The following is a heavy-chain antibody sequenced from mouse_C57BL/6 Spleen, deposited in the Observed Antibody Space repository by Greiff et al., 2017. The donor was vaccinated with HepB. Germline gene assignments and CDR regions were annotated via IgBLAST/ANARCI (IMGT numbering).Heavy chain of an antibody. Sequence: VQLQESGPGLVQPSQSLSITCTVSGFSLTSYGVHWVRQSPGKGLEWLGVIWRGGSTDYNAAFMSRLSITKDNSKSQVFFKMNSLQADDTAIYYCAKSEPYYYGSSLYYAMDYWGQGTSVTVSS. D-gene: IGHD1-1*01. CDR2: IWRGGST. J-gene: IGHJ4*01. CDR3: AKSEPYYYGSSLYYAMDY. V-gene: IGHV2-5*01. CDR1: GFSLTSYG.